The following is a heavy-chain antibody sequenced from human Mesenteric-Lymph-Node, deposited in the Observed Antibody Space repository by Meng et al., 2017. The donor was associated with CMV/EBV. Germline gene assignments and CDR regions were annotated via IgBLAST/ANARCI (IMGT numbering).Heavy chain of an antibody. CDR3: AKDPDPSPSGMDI. D-gene: IGHD1-14*01. CDR2: ISGSGGST. J-gene: IGHJ6*02. Sequence: GGSLRLSCAASGFTFSDNEMNWVRQAHGKGLEWVSAISGSGGSTYYADSVKGRFTISRDNSKSTVYLQMNNLRVEDTAEYYCAKDPDPSPSGMDIWGQGTTVTVSS. CDR1: GFTFSDNE. V-gene: IGHV3-23*01.